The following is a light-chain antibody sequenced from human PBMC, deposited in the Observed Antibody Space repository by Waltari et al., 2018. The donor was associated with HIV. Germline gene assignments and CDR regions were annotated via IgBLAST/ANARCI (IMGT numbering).Light chain of an antibody. Sequence: EIVLTQSPATLSVSPGERGTLSCRASQNINNTLAWYQLKPGQAPRLLISGASTRATGIPARFSGSGSGTDFTLNIGGLQADDVALYYCQQYYSLPTTFGGGTKVEIK. CDR1: QNINNT. J-gene: IGKJ4*01. CDR3: QQYYSLPTT. V-gene: IGKV3-15*01. CDR2: GAS.